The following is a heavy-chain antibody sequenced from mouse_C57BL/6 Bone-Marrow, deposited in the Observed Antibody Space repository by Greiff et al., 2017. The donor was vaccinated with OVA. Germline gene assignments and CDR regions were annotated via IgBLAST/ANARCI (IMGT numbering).Heavy chain of an antibody. CDR1: GFSFNTYA. D-gene: IGHD2-3*01. J-gene: IGHJ4*01. CDR3: VRHGWEDYAMDY. CDR2: IRSKSNNYAT. Sequence: EVQLVESGGGLVQPKGSLKLSCAASGFSFNTYAMNWVRQAPGKGLEWVARIRSKSNNYATYYADSVKDRFTISRDDSESMLYLQMNNLKTEDTAMYYCVRHGWEDYAMDYWGQGTSVTVSS. V-gene: IGHV10-1*01.